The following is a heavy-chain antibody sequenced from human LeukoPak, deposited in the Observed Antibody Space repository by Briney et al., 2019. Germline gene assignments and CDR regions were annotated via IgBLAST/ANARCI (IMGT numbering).Heavy chain of an antibody. CDR2: INPNSGST. CDR1: GYTFTGYY. Sequence: ASVKVSCTASGYTFTGYYMHWVRQAPGQGLEWMGWINPNSGSTNYAQKFQGWVTMTRDTSISTAYMELSRLRSDDTAVYYCARGIDSSSADYWGQGTLVTVSS. CDR3: ARGIDSSSADY. V-gene: IGHV1-2*04. D-gene: IGHD6-13*01. J-gene: IGHJ4*02.